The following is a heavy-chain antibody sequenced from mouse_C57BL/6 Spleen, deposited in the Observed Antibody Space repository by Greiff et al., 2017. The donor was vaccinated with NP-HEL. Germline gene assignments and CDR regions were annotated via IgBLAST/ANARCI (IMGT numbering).Heavy chain of an antibody. CDR2: IYPGDGDT. D-gene: IGHD1-2*01. CDR3: ARSSHYYDFDY. CDR1: GYAFSSYW. J-gene: IGHJ2*01. Sequence: VQLVESGAELVKPGASVKISCKASGYAFSSYWMNWVKQRPGKGLEWIGQIYPGDGDTNYNGKFKGKATLTADKSSSTAYMQLSSLTSEDSAVYFCARSSHYYDFDYWGQGTTLTVSS. V-gene: IGHV1-80*01.